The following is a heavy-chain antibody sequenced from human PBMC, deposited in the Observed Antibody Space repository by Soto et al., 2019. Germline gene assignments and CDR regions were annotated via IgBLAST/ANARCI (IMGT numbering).Heavy chain of an antibody. Sequence: ASVKVSCKVSGYTLTELSMHWVRQAPGKGLEWMGGFDPEDGETIYAQKFQGRVTMTEDTSTDTAYMELSSLRSEDTAVYYCATLGGMVRGVITLIDAFDIWGQGTMVTVSS. CDR1: GYTLTELS. J-gene: IGHJ3*02. CDR3: ATLGGMVRGVITLIDAFDI. D-gene: IGHD3-10*01. V-gene: IGHV1-24*01. CDR2: FDPEDGET.